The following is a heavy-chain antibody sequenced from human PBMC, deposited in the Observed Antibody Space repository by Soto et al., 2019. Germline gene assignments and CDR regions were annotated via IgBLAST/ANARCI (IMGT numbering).Heavy chain of an antibody. J-gene: IGHJ4*02. CDR2: INTDGSIT. V-gene: IGHV3-74*01. Sequence: EVQLVESGGGLVQPGGSLRLSCAASGLIFSNYKMHWVRQAPGKGLVWVSRINTDGSITDYADSVKGRFTVSRDNAKNTMYLQINSRAADDTAVYYCARDTNGLHYWGQGTLVTVSS. D-gene: IGHD2-8*01. CDR3: ARDTNGLHY. CDR1: GLIFSNYK.